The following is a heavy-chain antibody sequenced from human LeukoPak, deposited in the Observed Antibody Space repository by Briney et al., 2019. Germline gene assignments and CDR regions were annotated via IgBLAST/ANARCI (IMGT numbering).Heavy chain of an antibody. D-gene: IGHD3-22*01. CDR2: ISNSGSTI. V-gene: IGHV3-11*04. Sequence: KPGGSLRLSCAASRFTFSDFYMSWIRQAPGKGLEWVSYISNSGSTIYYADSVKGRFTISRDNAKNSLYLQMSSLRAEDTAVYYCARVPYYYDRSGYYYYYTDVWGKGTTVTVSS. CDR3: ARVPYYYDRSGYYYYYTDV. J-gene: IGHJ6*03. CDR1: RFTFSDFY.